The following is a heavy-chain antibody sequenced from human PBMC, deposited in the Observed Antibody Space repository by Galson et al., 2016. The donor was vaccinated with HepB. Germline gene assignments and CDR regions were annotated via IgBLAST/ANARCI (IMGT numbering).Heavy chain of an antibody. V-gene: IGHV1-18*04. J-gene: IGHJ3*02. CDR3: ARDRRYAFEM. Sequence: SVKVSCKASGYIFTSNGVSWVRQAPGQGLEWMGWISTNSGNTNYAQNLQGRVTLATDTSTSTAYMVLRSLRSDATAVYYCARDRRYAFEMWGQGTMVTVSP. CDR1: GYIFTSNG. CDR2: ISTNSGNT.